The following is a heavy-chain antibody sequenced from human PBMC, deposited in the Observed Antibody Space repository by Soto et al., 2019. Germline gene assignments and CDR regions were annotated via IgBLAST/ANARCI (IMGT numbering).Heavy chain of an antibody. CDR1: GYTFTNYY. V-gene: IGHV1-46*01. J-gene: IGHJ4*02. CDR2: IDPSGGST. Sequence: ASVNVSCKASGYTFTNYYMHWVRQAPGQGPERMGVIDPSGGSTNYAQRFQGRVTMTRDTSTSTVYMEVSSLRSDDTAVYYCAKDVSREFDYWGQGALVTVSS. D-gene: IGHD3-3*02. CDR3: AKDVSREFDY.